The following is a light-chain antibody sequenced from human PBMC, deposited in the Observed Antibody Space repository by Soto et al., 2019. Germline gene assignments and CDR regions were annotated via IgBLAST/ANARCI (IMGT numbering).Light chain of an antibody. CDR3: QQYGSSLGVT. CDR2: GAS. J-gene: IGKJ4*01. Sequence: EIVLTQSPGTLSLSPGERATLSCRASQSVSSSYLAWYQQKPGQAPRLLIYGASSRATGIPDRFSGSGSRTDFTLTISRLEPEDFAVYYCQQYGSSLGVTFGGGTKVDIK. CDR1: QSVSSSY. V-gene: IGKV3-20*01.